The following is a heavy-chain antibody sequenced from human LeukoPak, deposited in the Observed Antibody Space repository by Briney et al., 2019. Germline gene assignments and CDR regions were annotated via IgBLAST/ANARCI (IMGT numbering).Heavy chain of an antibody. D-gene: IGHD6-6*01. CDR2: IYPGDSDT. J-gene: IGHJ3*02. V-gene: IGHV5-51*01. CDR3: ARQNLDQSSIAARDAFDI. Sequence: GESLKISCKGSGYSFTSYWIGWVRQMPGKGLEWMGIIYPGDSDTRYSPSFQGQVTISADKSISTAYLQWSSLKASDTAMYYCARQNLDQSSIAARDAFDIWGQGTMVTVSS. CDR1: GYSFTSYW.